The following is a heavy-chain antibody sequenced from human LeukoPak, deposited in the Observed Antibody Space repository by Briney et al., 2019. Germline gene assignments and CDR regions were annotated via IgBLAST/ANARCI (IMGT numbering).Heavy chain of an antibody. Sequence: ASETLSLTCTVSGGSISSSSYYRGWIRQPPGKGLEWIGNIYYSRSTHYSPSLKSRVSISVDTSKNQFSLKLSSVTAADTAVYYCARGLSMIVVVVHDWYFDLWGRGTLVTVSS. CDR1: GGSISSSSYY. CDR2: IYYSRST. V-gene: IGHV4-39*01. D-gene: IGHD3-22*01. J-gene: IGHJ2*01. CDR3: ARGLSMIVVVVHDWYFDL.